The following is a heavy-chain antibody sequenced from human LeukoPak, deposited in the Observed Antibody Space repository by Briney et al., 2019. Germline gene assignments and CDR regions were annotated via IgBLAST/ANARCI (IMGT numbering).Heavy chain of an antibody. CDR1: GFNFTCYW. Sequence: GDSLTLSCAPSGFNFTCYWLQWVRQGLGKGREWVARMNGNGESTTYADTVKGRFIISRDNARNTLYLYMTGLRVEDSAVYFCVRSFRIPYCSGDSCYPTDFDFWGRGTLVTVSS. CDR3: VRSFRIPYCSGDSCYPTDFDF. J-gene: IGHJ4*01. D-gene: IGHD2-15*01. CDR2: MNGNGEST. V-gene: IGHV3-74*03.